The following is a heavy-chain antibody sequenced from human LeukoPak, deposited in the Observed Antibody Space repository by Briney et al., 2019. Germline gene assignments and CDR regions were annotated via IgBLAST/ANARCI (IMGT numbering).Heavy chain of an antibody. V-gene: IGHV4-34*01. CDR1: GGSFSGYY. Sequence: SETLSLTCAVYGGSFSGYYWSWIRQPPGKGLEWIGEINHSGSTNYNPSLKSRVTISVDTSKNQFSLKLSSVTAADTAVYYCARGPDGEYIAVAGTGWFDPWGQGTLVTVSS. D-gene: IGHD6-19*01. CDR3: ARGPDGEYIAVAGTGWFDP. CDR2: INHSGST. J-gene: IGHJ5*02.